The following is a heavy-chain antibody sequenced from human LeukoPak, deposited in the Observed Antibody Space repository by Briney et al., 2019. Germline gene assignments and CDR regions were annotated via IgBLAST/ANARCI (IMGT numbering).Heavy chain of an antibody. CDR1: GYTFTGYY. CDR2: INPNSGGT. CDR3: ARVAGVRGFIWWGGDV. D-gene: IGHD3-10*01. V-gene: IGHV1-2*02. Sequence: ASVKVSCKASGYTFTGYYMHWVRQAPGQGLEWMGWINPNSGGTNYAQKFQGRVTMTRDTSISTAYMELSRLRSDDTAVYYCARVAGVRGFIWWGGDVWGKGTTVTISS. J-gene: IGHJ6*04.